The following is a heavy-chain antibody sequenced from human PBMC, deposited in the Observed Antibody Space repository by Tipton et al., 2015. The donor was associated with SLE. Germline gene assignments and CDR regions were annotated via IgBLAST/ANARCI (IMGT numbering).Heavy chain of an antibody. V-gene: IGHV3-11*06. D-gene: IGHD1-14*01. Sequence: SLRLSCAASGFAFSDYYMSWIRQAPGKGLEWVSYISSSSSYTNYADSVKGRFTISRDNAKNSLYLQMNSLRAEDTAVYYCARGLNMHTGIDYWGQGTLVTVSS. CDR3: ARGLNMHTGIDY. CDR1: GFAFSDYY. CDR2: ISSSSSYT. J-gene: IGHJ4*02.